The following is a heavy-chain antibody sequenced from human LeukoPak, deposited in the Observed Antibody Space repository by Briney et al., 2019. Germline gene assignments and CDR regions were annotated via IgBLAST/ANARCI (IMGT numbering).Heavy chain of an antibody. CDR2: VIGSGGFT. J-gene: IGHJ4*02. V-gene: IGHV3-23*01. CDR1: GFTFSNYA. D-gene: IGHD2-2*01. Sequence: GASLRLSCAASGFTFSNYAMNWVRQAPGKGLEWVSTVIGSGGFTYYADSVKGRLTISRDNSKNTLYLQMNSLRAEDTAVYYCAKAPAFCSSTNCPRLYYFDYWGQGTLVTVSS. CDR3: AKAPAFCSSTNCPRLYYFDY.